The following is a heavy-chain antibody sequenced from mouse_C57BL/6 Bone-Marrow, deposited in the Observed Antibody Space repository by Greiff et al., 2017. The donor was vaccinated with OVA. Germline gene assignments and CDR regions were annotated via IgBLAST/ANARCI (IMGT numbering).Heavy chain of an antibody. V-gene: IGHV1-72*01. D-gene: IGHD1-1*01. Sequence: QVQLQQPGAELVKPGASVKLSCKASGYTFTSYWMHWVKQRPGRGLEWIGRIDPNSGGTKYNEKFKSKATLTVDKPSSTAYMQLSSLTSEDSAVYDCERAGNLFITAGVANCDYGGRGTALTVTA. CDR3: ERAGNLFITAGVANCDY. J-gene: IGHJ2*01. CDR1: GYTFTSYW. CDR2: IDPNSGGT.